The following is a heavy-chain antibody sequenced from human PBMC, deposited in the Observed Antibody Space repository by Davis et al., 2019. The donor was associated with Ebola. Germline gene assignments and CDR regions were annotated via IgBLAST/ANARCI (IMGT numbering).Heavy chain of an antibody. CDR2: ISAYNGNT. D-gene: IGHD6-19*01. Sequence: ASVKVSCNASGYTFTSYGISWVRQAPGQGLEWMGWISAYNGNTNYAQKLQGRVTMTTDTSTSTAYMELRSLRSDDTAVYYCARSHYSGWYVLQSYYYYGMDVWGQGTTVTVSS. CDR3: ARSHYSGWYVLQSYYYYGMDV. J-gene: IGHJ6*02. V-gene: IGHV1-18*01. CDR1: GYTFTSYG.